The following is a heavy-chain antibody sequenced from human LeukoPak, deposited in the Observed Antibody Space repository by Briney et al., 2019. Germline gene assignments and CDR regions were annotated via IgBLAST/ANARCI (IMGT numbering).Heavy chain of an antibody. D-gene: IGHD3-10*01. CDR3: ARRITLIRGVSEGPGFDP. CDR1: GYTFTDYY. Sequence: ASVKVSCKASGYTFTDYYIHWVRQAPGQGLEWMGYINPNIGATKYAQNFQGRVTMTRDTSTTTVYLELSRLRSDDTAVYYCARRITLIRGVSEGPGFDPWGQGTLVRVPS. J-gene: IGHJ5*02. V-gene: IGHV1-2*02. CDR2: INPNIGAT.